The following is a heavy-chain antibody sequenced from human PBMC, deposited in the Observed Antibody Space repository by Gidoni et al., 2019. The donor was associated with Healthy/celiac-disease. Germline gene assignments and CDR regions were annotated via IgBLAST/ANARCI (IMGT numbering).Heavy chain of an antibody. CDR3: AKLRFLEWLLPNNDY. J-gene: IGHJ4*02. CDR2: ISYDGSNK. D-gene: IGHD3-3*01. V-gene: IGHV3-30*18. Sequence: QVQLVESGGGVVQPGRSLRLSCAASGFTFSSYGMHWVRQAPGKGLEWVAVISYDGSNKYYADSVKGRFTISRDNSKNTLYLQMNSLRAEDTAVYYCAKLRFLEWLLPNNDYWGQGTLVTVSS. CDR1: GFTFSSYG.